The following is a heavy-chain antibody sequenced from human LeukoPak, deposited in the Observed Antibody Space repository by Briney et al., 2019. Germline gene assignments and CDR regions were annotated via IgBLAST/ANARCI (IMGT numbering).Heavy chain of an antibody. CDR1: GGSTSSYY. D-gene: IGHD1-26*01. CDR3: ARAGEVPRGSYTRFDY. CDR2: IYYSGST. V-gene: IGHV4-59*01. J-gene: IGHJ4*02. Sequence: PSETLSLTCTVSGGSTSSYYWSWIRQPPGKGLEWIGYIYYSGSTNYNPSLKSRVTISVDTSKNQFSLKLSSVTAADTAVYYCARAGEVPRGSYTRFDYWGQGTLVTVSS.